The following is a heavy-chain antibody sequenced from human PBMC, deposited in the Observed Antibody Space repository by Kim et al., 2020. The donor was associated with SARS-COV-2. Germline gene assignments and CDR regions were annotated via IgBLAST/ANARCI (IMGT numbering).Heavy chain of an antibody. CDR3: ARERGTAMDPEGLDY. J-gene: IGHJ4*02. D-gene: IGHD5-18*01. Sequence: ASVKVSCKASGYTFTSYGISWVRQAPGQGLEWMGWISAYNGNTNYAQKLQGRVTMTTDTSTSTAYMELRSLRSDDTAVYYCARERGTAMDPEGLDYWGQGTLVTVSS. V-gene: IGHV1-18*04. CDR2: ISAYNGNT. CDR1: GYTFTSYG.